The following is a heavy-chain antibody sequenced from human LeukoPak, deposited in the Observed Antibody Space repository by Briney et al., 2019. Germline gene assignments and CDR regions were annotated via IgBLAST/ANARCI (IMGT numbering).Heavy chain of an antibody. J-gene: IGHJ3*02. D-gene: IGHD6-13*01. CDR1: GFTFSSYD. V-gene: IGHV3-13*01. CDR3: ARGSRWFGSDFDI. Sequence: PGGSLRLSCAASGFTFSSYDMLWVRHATGKGRVWVSSIGTTGDTDYLGYVKGRFTIPRENAKNSVYLQMSTLGAGDTALYYCARGSRWFGSDFDIWGQGTMVTVAS. CDR2: IGTTGDT.